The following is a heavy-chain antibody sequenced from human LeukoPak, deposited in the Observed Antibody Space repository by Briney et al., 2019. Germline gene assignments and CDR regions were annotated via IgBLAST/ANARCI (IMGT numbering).Heavy chain of an antibody. J-gene: IGHJ3*02. Sequence: SVKVSCNASGGTFSSYAISWVRQAPGQELEWMGRIIPILGIANYAQKFQGRVTITADKSTSTAYMELSSLRSEDTAVYYCARAPYDFWSGYYTAGDAFDIWGQGTMVTVSS. CDR1: GGTFSSYA. D-gene: IGHD3-3*01. CDR2: IIPILGIA. V-gene: IGHV1-69*04. CDR3: ARAPYDFWSGYYTAGDAFDI.